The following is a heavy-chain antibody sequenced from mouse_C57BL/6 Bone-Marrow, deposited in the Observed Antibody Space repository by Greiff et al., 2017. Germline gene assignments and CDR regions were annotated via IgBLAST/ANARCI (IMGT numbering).Heavy chain of an antibody. J-gene: IGHJ3*01. V-gene: IGHV1-15*01. CDR2: IDPETGGT. CDR1: VYTFTDYE. D-gene: IGHD4-1*01. CDR3: TRGDWAWFAY. Sequence: QVQLKQSGAELVRPGASVTLSCKASVYTFTDYEMHWVKQTPVHGLEWIGAIDPETGGTAYNQKFKGKAILTADKSSSTAYMELRSLTSEDSAVYYCTRGDWAWFAYWGQGSLVTVSA.